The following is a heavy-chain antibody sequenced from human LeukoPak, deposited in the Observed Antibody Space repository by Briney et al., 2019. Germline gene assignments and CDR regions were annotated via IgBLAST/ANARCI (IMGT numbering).Heavy chain of an antibody. CDR2: INTDGSST. Sequence: GGSLRLSCAASGFTFSSYWMHWVRQALGKGLVWVSRINTDGSSTSHADSVKGRFTISRDNAKNTLYLQMNSLRAEDTAVYYCARDRGGGDGYNPDYWGQGTLVTVSS. J-gene: IGHJ4*02. CDR3: ARDRGGGDGYNPDY. D-gene: IGHD5-24*01. CDR1: GFTFSSYW. V-gene: IGHV3-74*01.